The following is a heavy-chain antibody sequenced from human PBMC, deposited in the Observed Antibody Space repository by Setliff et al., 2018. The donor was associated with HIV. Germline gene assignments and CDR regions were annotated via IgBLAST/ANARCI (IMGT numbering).Heavy chain of an antibody. CDR1: GFSFSNYW. Sequence: GGSLRLSCAASGFSFSNYWMNWVRQVPGKGLEWVANINQDGSEKKYVGSMKGRLTISRDNAKNSLYLQMTSLRAEDTALYYCARDEPKNTEAAPGYWGQGTLVTVSS. D-gene: IGHD6-6*01. CDR2: INQDGSEK. CDR3: ARDEPKNTEAAPGY. V-gene: IGHV3-7*03. J-gene: IGHJ4*02.